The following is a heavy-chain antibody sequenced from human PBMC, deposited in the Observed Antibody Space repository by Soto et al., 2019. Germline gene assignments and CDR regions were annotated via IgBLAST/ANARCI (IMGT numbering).Heavy chain of an antibody. Sequence: ASVKVSCKASGYTFTSYDINWVRQATGQGLEWMGWMNPNSGNTGYAQKFQGRVTMTRNTSISTAYMELSSLRSEDTAVYYCARGGYCSGGSCYRDWFDHWGQGTLATVSS. CDR2: MNPNSGNT. CDR1: GYTFTSYD. V-gene: IGHV1-8*01. D-gene: IGHD2-15*01. J-gene: IGHJ5*02. CDR3: ARGGYCSGGSCYRDWFDH.